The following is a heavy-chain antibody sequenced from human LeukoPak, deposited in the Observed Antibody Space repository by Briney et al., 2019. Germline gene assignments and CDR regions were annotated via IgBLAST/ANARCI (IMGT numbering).Heavy chain of an antibody. D-gene: IGHD5/OR15-5a*01. Sequence: SVKVSWKASGGTLSGYSISWVREAPGQGPEWMGGIIPMLNKVNYAQKFQGRVTITADESTTTAYMELSSLISDDTALYYCARRDVSTRHFDYWGQGTLVTVSS. J-gene: IGHJ4*02. V-gene: IGHV1-69*10. CDR3: ARRDVSTRHFDY. CDR1: GGTLSGYS. CDR2: IIPMLNKV.